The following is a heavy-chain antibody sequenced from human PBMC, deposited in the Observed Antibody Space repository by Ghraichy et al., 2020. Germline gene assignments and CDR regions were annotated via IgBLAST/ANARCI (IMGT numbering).Heavy chain of an antibody. CDR3: AKDLGDSNSWSGDAFDF. J-gene: IGHJ3*01. V-gene: IGHV3-30*02. D-gene: IGHD6-13*01. CDR1: GFTFSAYG. CDR2: IRFDGSHQ. Sequence: GESLNISCAASGFTFSAYGMHWVRQAPGTGLEWVTFIRFDGSHQNYADSVKGRFTLSRDNSKNMLYLQMNSLRPEDSAVYYCAKDLGDSNSWSGDAFDFWGQGTMVSVSS.